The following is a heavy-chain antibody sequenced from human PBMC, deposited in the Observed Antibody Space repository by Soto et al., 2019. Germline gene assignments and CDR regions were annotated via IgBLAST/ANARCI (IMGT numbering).Heavy chain of an antibody. CDR2: INPSGGST. V-gene: IGHV1-46*01. D-gene: IGHD6-19*01. J-gene: IGHJ5*02. CDR3: AREGNRSTSAQGSYTWFDP. CDR1: GYTFTSYY. Sequence: WASVKVSCKASGYTFTSYYMHWVRQAPGQGLEWMGIINPSGGSTSYAQKFQGRVTMTRDTSTSTVYMELSSLRSEDTAVYYCAREGNRSTSAQGSYTWFDPWRPRTLVTFSS.